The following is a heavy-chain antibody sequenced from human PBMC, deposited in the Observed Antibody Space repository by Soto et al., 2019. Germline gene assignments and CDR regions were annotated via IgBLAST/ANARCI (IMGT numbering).Heavy chain of an antibody. V-gene: IGHV3-21*01. Sequence: GGSLRLSCAASGFTFSSYAMSWVRQAPGKGLEWVSSISSSSSYIYYADSVKGRFTISRDNAKNSLYLQMNSLRAEDTAVYYCARDLEDCSGGSCSLYFDYWGQGTLVTVSS. CDR1: GFTFSSYA. CDR3: ARDLEDCSGGSCSLYFDY. J-gene: IGHJ4*02. D-gene: IGHD2-15*01. CDR2: ISSSSSYI.